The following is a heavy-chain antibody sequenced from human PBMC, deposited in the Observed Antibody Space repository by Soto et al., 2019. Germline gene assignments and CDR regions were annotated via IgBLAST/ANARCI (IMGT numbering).Heavy chain of an antibody. CDR1: GFTFNSYS. CDR2: ISTASSTI. J-gene: IGHJ4*02. V-gene: IGHV3-48*02. D-gene: IGHD6-13*01. CDR3: SRASWYYFDY. Sequence: GGSLRLSCAASGFTFNSYSMNWVRQAPGKGLEWISYISTASSTITYADSVKGRFTISRDNAKNSLYLQMHSLRDEDTAVYYCSRASWYYFDYCGQGTLVTVSS.